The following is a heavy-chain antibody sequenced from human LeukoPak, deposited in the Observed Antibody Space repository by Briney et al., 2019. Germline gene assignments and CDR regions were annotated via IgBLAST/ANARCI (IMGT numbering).Heavy chain of an antibody. CDR2: ISSSSNYI. CDR3: ARDYCSGGSCYYFDY. D-gene: IGHD2-15*01. J-gene: IGHJ4*02. Sequence: GGSLRLSCAASGFTFSYYSMNWVRQAPGKGLEWVSSISSSSNYIYYADSVKGRFTISRDNAKNSLYLQMNSLRAEDTAVYYCARDYCSGGSCYYFDYWGLGTLVTVSS. V-gene: IGHV3-21*01. CDR1: GFTFSYYS.